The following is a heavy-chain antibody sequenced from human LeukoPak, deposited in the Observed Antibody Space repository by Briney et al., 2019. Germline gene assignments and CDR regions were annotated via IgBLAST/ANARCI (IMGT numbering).Heavy chain of an antibody. Sequence: GGSLRLSCAASGFTFSSYGMHWVRKAPGKGLEWVAVIWYDGSNKYYADSVKGRFTISRDNSKNTLYLQMNSLRAEDTAVYYCAKLSGSRRAYYYDSSGYPWAATVDVWGKGTTVTVSS. J-gene: IGHJ6*04. V-gene: IGHV3-33*06. D-gene: IGHD3-22*01. CDR2: IWYDGSNK. CDR1: GFTFSSYG. CDR3: AKLSGSRRAYYYDSSGYPWAATVDV.